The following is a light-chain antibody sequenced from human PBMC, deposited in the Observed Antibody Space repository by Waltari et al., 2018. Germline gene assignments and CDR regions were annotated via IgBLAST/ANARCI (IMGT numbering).Light chain of an antibody. CDR3: QYRGHWPPGAT. CDR2: DAS. J-gene: IGKJ3*01. Sequence: EIVLTQSPATLSLSPGARATLSCRASQSVNNRLAWYQQKHGQAPRLLIYDASKRATGIPARFSGSGSGTDFTLTISSLEPEDFAVYYCQYRGHWPPGATFGPGTKVEIK. V-gene: IGKV3-11*01. CDR1: QSVNNR.